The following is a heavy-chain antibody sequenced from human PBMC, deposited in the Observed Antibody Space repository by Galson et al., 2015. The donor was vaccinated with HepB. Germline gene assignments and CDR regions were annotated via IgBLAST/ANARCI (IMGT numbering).Heavy chain of an antibody. CDR3: AREDATITVAALEY. V-gene: IGHV3-33*01. D-gene: IGHD6-19*01. Sequence: IWKDGSNKHYADSLKGRFRISRDNTKNILFLEADSLRAEDTAVYYCAREDATITVAALEYWGQGVLVTVSS. J-gene: IGHJ4*02. CDR2: IWKDGSNK.